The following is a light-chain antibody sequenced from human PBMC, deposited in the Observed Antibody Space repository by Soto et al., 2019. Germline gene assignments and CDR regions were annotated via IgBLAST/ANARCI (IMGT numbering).Light chain of an antibody. V-gene: IGKV3-15*01. CDR3: QQYKNWPRT. Sequence: EIVMTQSPATLSVSPGEGATLSCRASQSISRNLAWYQQRLGQTPGLLIYDASTRSTGIPARFSGSGSGTEFTLTISSLQSEDFAIYYCQQYKNWPRTFGQGTKVDIK. J-gene: IGKJ1*01. CDR1: QSISRN. CDR2: DAS.